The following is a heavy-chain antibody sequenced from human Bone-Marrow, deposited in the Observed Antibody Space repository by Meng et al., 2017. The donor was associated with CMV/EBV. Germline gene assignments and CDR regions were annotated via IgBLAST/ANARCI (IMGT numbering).Heavy chain of an antibody. V-gene: IGHV2-5*01. CDR1: GFSHSTSGVG. D-gene: IGHD3-3*01. CDR3: AHCLSITIFGVVISWFDP. CDR2: IYWNDDK. J-gene: IGHJ5*02. Sequence: SGPTLVKPTQTLTLTCTFSGFSHSTSGVGVGWIRQPPGKALEWLALIYWNDDKRYSPSLKSRLTITKDTSKNQVVLTMTNMDPVDTATYYCAHCLSITIFGVVISWFDPWGQGTLVTVSS.